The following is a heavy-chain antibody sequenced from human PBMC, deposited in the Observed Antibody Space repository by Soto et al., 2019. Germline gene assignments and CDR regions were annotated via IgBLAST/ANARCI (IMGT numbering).Heavy chain of an antibody. CDR3: AKESAGYYDSSGYYWLDP. CDR2: ISYDGSNK. V-gene: IGHV3-30*18. J-gene: IGHJ5*02. D-gene: IGHD3-22*01. Sequence: QVQLVESGGGVVQPGRSLRLSCAASGFTFSSYGMHWVRQAPGKGLEWVAGISYDGSNKYYADSVKGRFTISRDNSKNTLYLQMNSLRSEDTAVYYCAKESAGYYDSSGYYWLDPWGQGTLVTVSS. CDR1: GFTFSSYG.